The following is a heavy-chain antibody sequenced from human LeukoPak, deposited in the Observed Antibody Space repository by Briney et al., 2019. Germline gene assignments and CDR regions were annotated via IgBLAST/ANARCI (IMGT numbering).Heavy chain of an antibody. CDR1: GFTFGNYA. V-gene: IGHV3-23*01. D-gene: IGHD6-13*01. CDR3: AKPFQQQASHHDAFDI. Sequence: PGGSLRLSCAASGFTFGNYAMTWVRQAPGKGLEWVSSMSGSGSSTYFADSVKGRFTISRDNYKNTLYLQLTSLRADDTAVYYCAKPFQQQASHHDAFDIWGQGTMVTVSS. J-gene: IGHJ3*02. CDR2: MSGSGSST.